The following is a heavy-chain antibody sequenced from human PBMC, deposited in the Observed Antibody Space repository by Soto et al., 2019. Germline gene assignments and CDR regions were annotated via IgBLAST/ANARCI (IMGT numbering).Heavy chain of an antibody. Sequence: TGGFLRLSCAASGGTFINAWMNWVRQAPGKGLEWVGRIKSKTDGGTTDYAAPVKGRFTISRDDSKNTLYLQMNSLKTEDTAVYYCTTDDFESYYYGMDVWGQGTTVTVSS. CDR1: GGTFINAW. CDR3: TTDDFESYYYGMDV. D-gene: IGHD2-21*01. J-gene: IGHJ6*02. CDR2: IKSKTDGGTT. V-gene: IGHV3-15*07.